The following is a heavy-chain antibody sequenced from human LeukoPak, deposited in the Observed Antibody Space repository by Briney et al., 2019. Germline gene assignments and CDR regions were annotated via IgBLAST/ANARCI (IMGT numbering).Heavy chain of an antibody. CDR3: ASSRDYAHDY. J-gene: IGHJ4*02. Sequence: GRSLRLSCAASGFTFSSYGMHWVRLAPGKGLEWVAVISYDGSNKYYADSVKGRFTISRDNSKNTLYLQMNSLRAEDTAVYYCASSRDYAHDYWGQGTLVTVSS. CDR1: GFTFSSYG. D-gene: IGHD4-17*01. V-gene: IGHV3-30*03. CDR2: ISYDGSNK.